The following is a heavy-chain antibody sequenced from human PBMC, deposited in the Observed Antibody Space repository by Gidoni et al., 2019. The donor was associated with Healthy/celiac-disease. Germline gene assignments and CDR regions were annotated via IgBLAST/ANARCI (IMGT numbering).Heavy chain of an antibody. CDR1: GFTFDDYA. CDR3: AKDMDESVDTAMVVDY. Sequence: EVQLVESGGGLVQPGRSLRLSCAASGFTFDDYAMHWVRQAPGKGLEWVSGISWNSGSIGYADSGKGRFTISRDNAKNSLYLQMNSLRAEDTALYYCAKDMDESVDTAMVVDYWGQGTLVTVSS. J-gene: IGHJ4*02. CDR2: ISWNSGSI. D-gene: IGHD5-18*01. V-gene: IGHV3-9*01.